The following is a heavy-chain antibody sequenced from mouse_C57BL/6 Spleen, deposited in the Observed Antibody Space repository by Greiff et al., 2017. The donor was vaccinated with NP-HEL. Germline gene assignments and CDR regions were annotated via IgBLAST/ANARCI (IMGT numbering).Heavy chain of an antibody. V-gene: IGHV14-2*01. CDR3: ASNYGRRGYFDV. CDR2: IDPEDGET. D-gene: IGHD1-1*01. Sequence: DVKLQESGAELVKPGASVKLSCTASGFNIKDYYMHWVKQRTEQGLEWIGRIDPEDGETKYAPKFQGKATITADTSSNTAYLQLSSLTSEDTAVYYCASNYGRRGYFDVWGTGTTVTVSS. CDR1: GFNIKDYY. J-gene: IGHJ1*03.